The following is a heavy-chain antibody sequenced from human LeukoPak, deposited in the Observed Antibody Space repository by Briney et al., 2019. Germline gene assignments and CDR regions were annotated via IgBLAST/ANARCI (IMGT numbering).Heavy chain of an antibody. CDR1: GYTFTSYG. J-gene: IGHJ4*02. V-gene: IGHV1-18*01. D-gene: IGHD2-15*01. CDR2: ISAYNGNT. CDR3: ARVEPYCSGGSCYPYYFDY. Sequence: ASVKVSCKASGYTFTSYGISWVRQAPGQGLEWMGWISAYNGNTNYAQKLQGRVTMTTDTSTSTAYMELGSLRSDDTAVYYCARVEPYCSGGSCYPYYFDYWGQGTLVTVSS.